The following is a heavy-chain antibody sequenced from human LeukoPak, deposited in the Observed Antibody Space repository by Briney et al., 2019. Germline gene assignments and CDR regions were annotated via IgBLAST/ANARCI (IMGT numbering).Heavy chain of an antibody. Sequence: PGGSLRLSCAASGFTFSSYEMNWVRQAPGKGLEWVSYISSSGSTIYYADSVKGRFTISRDNAKNSLYLQMNSLRAEDTAVYYCARADIVVVPAFKDLTIYRYFDLWGRGTLVTVSS. CDR3: ARADIVVVPAFKDLTIYRYFDL. D-gene: IGHD2-2*01. V-gene: IGHV3-48*03. CDR1: GFTFSSYE. J-gene: IGHJ2*01. CDR2: ISSSGSTI.